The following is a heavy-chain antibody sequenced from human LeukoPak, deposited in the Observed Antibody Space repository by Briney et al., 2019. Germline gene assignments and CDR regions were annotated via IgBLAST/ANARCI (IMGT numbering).Heavy chain of an antibody. CDR2: ISSSSSYI. Sequence: GGSLRLSCAAPGFTFSSYSMNWVRQAPGKGLEWVSSISSSSSYIYYADSVKGRFTISRDNAKNSLYLQMNSLRAEDTAVYYCARDPHLAAGTFFWGQGTLVTVSS. J-gene: IGHJ4*02. CDR1: GFTFSSYS. D-gene: IGHD6-13*01. CDR3: ARDPHLAAGTFF. V-gene: IGHV3-21*01.